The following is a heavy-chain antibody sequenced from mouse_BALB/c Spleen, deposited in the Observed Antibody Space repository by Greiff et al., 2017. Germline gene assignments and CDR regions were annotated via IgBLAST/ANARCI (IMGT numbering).Heavy chain of an antibody. V-gene: IGHV10-1*02. CDR3: VRLRYAMDY. J-gene: IGHJ4*01. Sequence: EVQGVESGGGLVQPKGSLKLSCAASGFTFNTYAMNWVRQAPGKGLEWVARIRSKSNNYATYYADSVKDRFTISRDDSQSMLYLQMNNLKTEDTAMYYCVRLRYAMDYWGQGTSVTVSS. CDR1: GFTFNTYA. CDR2: IRSKSNNYAT.